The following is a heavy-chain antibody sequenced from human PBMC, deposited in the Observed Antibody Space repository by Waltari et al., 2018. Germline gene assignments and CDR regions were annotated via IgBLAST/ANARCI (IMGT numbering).Heavy chain of an antibody. V-gene: IGHV3-30*04. CDR2: ISSDGSSK. CDR3: ARLLNLKGA. J-gene: IGHJ5*02. Sequence: GFNFNSYAFHWVRQAPGKGLEWVAVISSDGSSKYLADSVQGRFSISRDNSNNTVYLQISSLRRDDTAMYYCARLLNLKGAWGQGTLVTVSS. CDR1: GFNFNSYA.